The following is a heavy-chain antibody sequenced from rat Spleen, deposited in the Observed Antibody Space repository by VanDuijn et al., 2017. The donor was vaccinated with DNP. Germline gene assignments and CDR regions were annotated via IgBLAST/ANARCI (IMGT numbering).Heavy chain of an antibody. J-gene: IGHJ4*01. Sequence: EVQLQESGPGLVKPSQSLSLTCSVTGYSITSNYWGWIRKFPGSEMEWIGHISYGGSTRYNPSLKSRISITRDTSKNQFFLQLNSLTTEDTATYYCAKGTVGSYVYYGLLSYAMDAWGQGTSVTVSS. V-gene: IGHV3-1*01. CDR3: AKGTVGSYVYYGLLSYAMDA. CDR2: ISYGGST. CDR1: GYSITSNY. D-gene: IGHD1-6*01.